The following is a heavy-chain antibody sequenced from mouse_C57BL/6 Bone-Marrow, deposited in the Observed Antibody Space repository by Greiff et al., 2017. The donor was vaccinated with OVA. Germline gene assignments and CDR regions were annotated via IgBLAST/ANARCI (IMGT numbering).Heavy chain of an antibody. CDR2: IDPSDSYT. V-gene: IGHV1-69*01. CDR1: GYTFTSYW. Sequence: QVQLQQPGAELVMPGASVKLSCKASGYTFTSYWMHWVKQRPGQGLEWIGEIDPSDSYTNYNQKFKGKSPLTVDKSSSTAYMQLSSLTSEDSAVYYCARGRDDYYAMDYWGQGTSVTVSS. D-gene: IGHD3-3*01. J-gene: IGHJ4*01. CDR3: ARGRDDYYAMDY.